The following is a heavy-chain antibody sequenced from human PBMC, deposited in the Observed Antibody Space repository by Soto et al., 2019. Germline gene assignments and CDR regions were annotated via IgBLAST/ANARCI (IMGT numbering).Heavy chain of an antibody. D-gene: IGHD4-17*01. Sequence: KTGGSLRLSCAASGFTFSNAWMSWVRQAPGKGLEWVGRIKSKTDGGTTDYAAPVKGRFTISRDDSKNTLYLQMNSLKTEDTAVYYCTTDDYGDYGYYYGMDVWGQGTTVTVSS. CDR3: TTDDYGDYGYYYGMDV. CDR1: GFTFSNAW. V-gene: IGHV3-15*01. CDR2: IKSKTDGGTT. J-gene: IGHJ6*02.